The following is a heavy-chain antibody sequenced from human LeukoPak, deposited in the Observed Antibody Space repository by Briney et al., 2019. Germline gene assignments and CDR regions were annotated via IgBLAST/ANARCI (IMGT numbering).Heavy chain of an antibody. D-gene: IGHD2-2*01. J-gene: IGHJ4*02. Sequence: GGSLRLSCAASGFTFSSYAMSWVRQAPGKGLEWVSAISGSGGSTYYADSVKGRLTISRDNSKNTLYLQMNSLKAEDTAVYYCAKVDLIVVVPAAIRRLDYWGQGILVTVSS. CDR1: GFTFSSYA. CDR2: ISGSGGST. V-gene: IGHV3-23*01. CDR3: AKVDLIVVVPAAIRRLDY.